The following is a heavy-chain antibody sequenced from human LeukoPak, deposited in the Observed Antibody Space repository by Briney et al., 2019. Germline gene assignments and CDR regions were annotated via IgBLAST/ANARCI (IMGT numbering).Heavy chain of an antibody. J-gene: IGHJ1*01. D-gene: IGHD3-16*01. Sequence: KTSGTLSLTCTVSGGSISSYYWSWLRQPPGKGLEWIGYISYTGSANYNPSLKSRVTISVDTSKNQFSLLLTSVTAADTAVYYCASRLGGDLMHWGQGTLATVSS. V-gene: IGHV4-59*01. CDR1: GGSISSYY. CDR3: ASRLGGDLMH. CDR2: ISYTGSA.